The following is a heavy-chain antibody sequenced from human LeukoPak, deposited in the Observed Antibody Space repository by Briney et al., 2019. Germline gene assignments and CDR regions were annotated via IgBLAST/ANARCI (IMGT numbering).Heavy chain of an antibody. V-gene: IGHV4-59*01. Sequence: PSETLSLTCTVSGGSISSCYWSWIRQPPGKGLEWIGYISYSGSTNYNPSLKSRVTISVDTSRNQFSPKLSSVTAADTAVYYCARDLGAVGSGSPFEVGYWGQGSLVTVSS. CDR1: GGSISSCY. D-gene: IGHD3-10*01. CDR3: ARDLGAVGSGSPFEVGY. CDR2: ISYSGST. J-gene: IGHJ4*02.